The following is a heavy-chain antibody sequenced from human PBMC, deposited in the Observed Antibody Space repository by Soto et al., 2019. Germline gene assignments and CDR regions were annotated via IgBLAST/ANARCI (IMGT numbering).Heavy chain of an antibody. CDR2: IIPVFGAA. J-gene: IGHJ3*02. CDR1: GATLNSFINYG. CDR3: ARGAATKIIVLKYDALEI. Sequence: QVQLVQPGAEVKKPGSSVRVSCKASGATLNSFINYGITWVRQAPGQGLEYMGGIIPVFGAANHAQKFQGRVTISADESTRTVNMELSSLTSKDTAVYYCARGAATKIIVLKYDALEIWGQGTMVTVSS. D-gene: IGHD5-12*01. V-gene: IGHV1-69*12.